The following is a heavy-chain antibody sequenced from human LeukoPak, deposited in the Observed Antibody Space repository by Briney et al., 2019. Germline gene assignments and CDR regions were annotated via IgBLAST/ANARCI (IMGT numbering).Heavy chain of an antibody. Sequence: SVKVSCKASGGTFSSYAISWVRQAPGQGLEWMGGIIPIFGTANYAQKFQGRVTITADESTSTAYMELRSLRSDDTAVYYCARRDSYGYTLYWGQGTLVTVSS. V-gene: IGHV1-69*01. D-gene: IGHD5-18*01. CDR2: IIPIFGTA. CDR1: GGTFSSYA. J-gene: IGHJ4*02. CDR3: ARRDSYGYTLY.